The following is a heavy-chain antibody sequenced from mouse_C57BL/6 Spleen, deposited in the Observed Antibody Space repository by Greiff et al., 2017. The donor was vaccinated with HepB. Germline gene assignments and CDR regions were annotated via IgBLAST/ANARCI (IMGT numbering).Heavy chain of an antibody. CDR1: GYSITSGYY. J-gene: IGHJ2*01. CDR3: ASWLYYFDY. CDR2: ISYDGSN. D-gene: IGHD2-2*01. Sequence: EVKLQESGPGLVKPSQSLSLTCSVTGYSITSGYYWNWIRQFPGNKLEWMGYISYDGSNNYNPSLKNRISITRDTSKNQFFLKLNSVTTEDTATYYCASWLYYFDYWGQGTTLTVSS. V-gene: IGHV3-6*01.